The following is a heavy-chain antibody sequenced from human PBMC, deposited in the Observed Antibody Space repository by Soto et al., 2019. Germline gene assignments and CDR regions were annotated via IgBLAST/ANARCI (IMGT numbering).Heavy chain of an antibody. CDR2: ISSSNSYT. Sequence: LSLTCTVSGGSISSSSYYWGWIRQPPGKGLEWVSYISSSNSYTNYADSVKGRFTISRDNAKNSLYLQMNSLRAEDTAVYYCARVYGSGPMDVWGQGTTVTVSS. CDR3: ARVYGSGPMDV. V-gene: IGHV3-11*05. D-gene: IGHD3-10*01. CDR1: GGSISSSSYY. J-gene: IGHJ6*02.